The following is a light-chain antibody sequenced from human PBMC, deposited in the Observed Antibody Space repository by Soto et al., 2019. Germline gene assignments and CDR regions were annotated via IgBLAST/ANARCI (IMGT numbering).Light chain of an antibody. Sequence: DIPMTQSPSTLSASLGDRVTITCRASQSISSWLDWYQQKPGKAPKLLIYKASTLQTGVPSRFSGSGSGLEFTLTISSLQPDDFATYYCQEYNTLWTFGQGTKVEMK. J-gene: IGKJ1*01. V-gene: IGKV1-5*03. CDR3: QEYNTLWT. CDR1: QSISSW. CDR2: KAS.